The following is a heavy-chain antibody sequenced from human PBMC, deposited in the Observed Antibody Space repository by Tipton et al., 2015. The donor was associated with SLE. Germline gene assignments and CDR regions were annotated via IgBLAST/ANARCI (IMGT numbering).Heavy chain of an antibody. D-gene: IGHD6-13*01. Sequence: TLSLTCTVSGGSISSGDYYWSWIRQPPGKGLEWIGYIYYSGSTYYNPSLKSRVTISVDTSKNQFSLKLSSVTTADTAVYYCARTGYSSSWLYFQHWGQGTLVTVSS. CDR1: GGSISSGDYY. V-gene: IGHV4-30-4*01. CDR3: ARTGYSSSWLYFQH. J-gene: IGHJ1*01. CDR2: IYYSGST.